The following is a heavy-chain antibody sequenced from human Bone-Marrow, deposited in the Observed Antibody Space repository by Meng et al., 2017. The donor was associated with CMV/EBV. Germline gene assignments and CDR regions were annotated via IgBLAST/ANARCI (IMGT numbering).Heavy chain of an antibody. CDR2: IDWDDDK. CDR3: ARARYHYGMDV. J-gene: IGHJ6*02. V-gene: IGHV2-70*19. CDR1: GFSLNTGGMC. Sequence: SGPTLVKPTQTLTLTCTFSGFSLNTGGMCVSWVRQPPGKALEWLALIDWDDDKKYSISLKTRLTISKDSSKNQVVLTMTNLDPVDTATYYCARARYHYGMDVWGQRTTVTVSS.